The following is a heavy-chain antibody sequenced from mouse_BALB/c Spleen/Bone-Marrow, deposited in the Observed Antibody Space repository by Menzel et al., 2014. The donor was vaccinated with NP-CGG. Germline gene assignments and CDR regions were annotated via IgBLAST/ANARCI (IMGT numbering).Heavy chain of an antibody. CDR1: GNTFTSYD. CDR2: IFPGDSTT. D-gene: IGHD1-2*01. Sequence: QVQLKQSGVELVKPGASVKLSCKASGNTFTSYDINWVRQRPEQGLEWIGWIFPGDSTTKYNEKFKGKATLSTDKSSSTVHMQFSRLTSEDSAVYFCVRSRLRDWYFNVWGAGTTVTISS. J-gene: IGHJ1*01. CDR3: VRSRLRDWYFNV. V-gene: IGHV1S56*01.